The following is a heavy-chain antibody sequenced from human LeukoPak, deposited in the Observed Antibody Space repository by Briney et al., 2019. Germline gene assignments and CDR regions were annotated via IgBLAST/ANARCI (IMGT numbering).Heavy chain of an antibody. CDR2: INPNSGGT. D-gene: IGHD2-2*01. V-gene: IGHV1-2*02. CDR1: GYTFTGYC. Sequence: ASVTVSFKASGYTFTGYCMHWVRQAPGQGLEWMEWINPNSGGTNYAQNFQGRVTMTRDTSISTAYMELSRLTSDDTAIYYCARGVPAAITYFQHWGQGTLVTVSS. J-gene: IGHJ1*01. CDR3: ARGVPAAITYFQH.